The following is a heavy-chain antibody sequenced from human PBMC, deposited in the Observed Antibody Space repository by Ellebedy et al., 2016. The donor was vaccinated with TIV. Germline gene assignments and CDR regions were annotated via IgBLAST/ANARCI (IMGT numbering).Heavy chain of an antibody. CDR1: GYTFTGYY. CDR2: INPHSGGT. CDR3: ARESQLLFEYFQH. Sequence: ASVTVSCXTSGYTFTGYYLHWVRQAPGQGLEWMGWINPHSGGTNYAQNFQGRVTMTRDPSISTAYMELRRLRSDDTAVYYCARESQLLFEYFQHWGQGTLVTVSS. V-gene: IGHV1-2*02. D-gene: IGHD2-2*01. J-gene: IGHJ1*01.